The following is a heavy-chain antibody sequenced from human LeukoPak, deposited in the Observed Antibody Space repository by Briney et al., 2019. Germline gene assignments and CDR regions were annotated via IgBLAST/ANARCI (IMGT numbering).Heavy chain of an antibody. D-gene: IGHD3-16*01. CDR1: GFTFSSYG. Sequence: GGSLRLSCAASGFTFSSYGMHGVRQAPGKGLEWVAVILNDGSQEKYADSVKGRFTISRDNSKNTLFLQMNSLRAEDTAVYYCARDDALGDNVWGQGTMVTVSS. J-gene: IGHJ3*01. V-gene: IGHV3-33*01. CDR2: ILNDGSQE. CDR3: ARDDALGDNV.